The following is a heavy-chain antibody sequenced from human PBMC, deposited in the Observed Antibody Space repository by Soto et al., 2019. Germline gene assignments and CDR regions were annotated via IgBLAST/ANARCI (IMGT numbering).Heavy chain of an antibody. V-gene: IGHV1-3*01. CDR1: GYTFTSYA. CDR2: INAGNGNT. Sequence: ASVKVSCKASGYTFTSYAMHWVRQAPGQRLEWMGWINAGNGNTKYSQKFQGRVTMTRNTSISTAYMELSSLRSEDTAVYYCARGLRAVAGAEAFDIWGQGTMVTVSS. CDR3: ARGLRAVAGAEAFDI. J-gene: IGHJ3*02. D-gene: IGHD6-19*01.